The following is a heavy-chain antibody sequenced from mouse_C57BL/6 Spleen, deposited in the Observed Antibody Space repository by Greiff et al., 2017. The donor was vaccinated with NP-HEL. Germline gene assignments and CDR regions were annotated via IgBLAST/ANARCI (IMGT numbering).Heavy chain of an antibody. J-gene: IGHJ3*01. CDR2: ISSGSSTI. CDR1: GFTFSDYG. Sequence: EVQLVESGGGLVKPGGSLKLSCAASGFTFSDYGMHWVRQAPEKGLEWVAYISSGSSTIDYADTVKGRFTISRDNAKNTLFLQMTSLRSEDTAMYYCARDGYSNVAYWGQGTLVTVSA. D-gene: IGHD2-5*01. CDR3: ARDGYSNVAY. V-gene: IGHV5-17*01.